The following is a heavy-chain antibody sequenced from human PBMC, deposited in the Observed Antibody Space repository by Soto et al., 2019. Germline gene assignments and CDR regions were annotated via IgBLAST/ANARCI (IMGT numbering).Heavy chain of an antibody. CDR1: WYTFTSYF. D-gene: IGHD1-20*01. CDR3: ARDLGKGIEVNGMEV. CDR2: ISAYNVNT. V-gene: IGHV1-18*04. Sequence: ASLSVSFKACWYTFTSYFISLLLHAPLQWLEWMGLISAYNVNTNYAQKLHCRVTMTTDTSTSTAYMELRSLRSDDTALYYCARDLGKGIEVNGMEVWGPPHPVTVSS. J-gene: IGHJ6*02.